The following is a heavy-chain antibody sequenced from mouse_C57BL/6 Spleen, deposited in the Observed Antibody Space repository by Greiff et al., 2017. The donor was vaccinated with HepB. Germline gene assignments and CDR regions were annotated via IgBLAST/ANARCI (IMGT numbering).Heavy chain of an antibody. J-gene: IGHJ4*01. Sequence: EVQLQQSAPVLVKPGASVKMSCKASGYTFTDYYMNWVKQSHGKSLEWIGVINPYNGGTSYNQKFKGKATLTVDKSSSTAYMELNSLTSEDSAVYYCALITTVVATEMDYWGQGTSVTVSS. D-gene: IGHD1-1*01. CDR3: ALITTVVATEMDY. CDR2: INPYNGGT. V-gene: IGHV1-19*01. CDR1: GYTFTDYY.